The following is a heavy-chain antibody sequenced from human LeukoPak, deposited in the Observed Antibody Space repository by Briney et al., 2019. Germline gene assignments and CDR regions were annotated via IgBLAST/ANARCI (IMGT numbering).Heavy chain of an antibody. Sequence: SETLSLTCAVYGGSFSGYYWSWIRQPPGKGLEWIGEINHSGSTNYNPSLKSRVTISVDTSKNQFSLKLKSLTAADTAVYYCARHLSGNEFGGIWRYWYFDLWGRGTLVSVSS. CDR1: GGSFSGYY. D-gene: IGHD3-10*01. CDR2: INHSGST. CDR3: ARHLSGNEFGGIWRYWYFDL. V-gene: IGHV4-34*01. J-gene: IGHJ2*01.